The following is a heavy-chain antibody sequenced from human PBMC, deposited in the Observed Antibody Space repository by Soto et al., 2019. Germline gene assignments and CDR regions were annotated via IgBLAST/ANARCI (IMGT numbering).Heavy chain of an antibody. CDR3: ARGGVPRGDYDAEYFQH. J-gene: IGHJ1*01. D-gene: IGHD4-17*01. CDR1: GGTFSSYA. V-gene: IGHV1-69*13. Sequence: ASVKVSCKASGGTFSSYAISWVRQAPGQGLEWMGGIIPIFGTANYAQKFQGRVTITADESTSTAYMELSSLRSEDTAVYYCARGGVPRGDYDAEYFQHWGQGTLVTVSS. CDR2: IIPIFGTA.